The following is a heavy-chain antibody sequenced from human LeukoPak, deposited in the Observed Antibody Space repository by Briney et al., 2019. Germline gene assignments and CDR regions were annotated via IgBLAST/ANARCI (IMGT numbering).Heavy chain of an antibody. V-gene: IGHV4-61*02. J-gene: IGHJ3*02. CDR3: ARPQGYCSSTSCFDAFDI. D-gene: IGHD2-2*01. CDR2: IYTSGST. CDR1: GGSISSGSYY. Sequence: SETLSLTCTVSGGSISSGSYYWSWIRQPAGKGLEWIGRIYTSGSTNYNPSLKSRVTISVDTSKNQSSLKLSSVTAADTAVYYCARPQGYCSSTSCFDAFDIWGQGTMVTVSS.